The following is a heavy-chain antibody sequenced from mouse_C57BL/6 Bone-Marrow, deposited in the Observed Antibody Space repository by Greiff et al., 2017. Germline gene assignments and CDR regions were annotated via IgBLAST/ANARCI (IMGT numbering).Heavy chain of an antibody. V-gene: IGHV1-64*01. CDR2: IHPNSGST. CDR3: ARWSNYPYFDY. J-gene: IGHJ2*01. Sequence: QVQLQQPGAELVKPGASVKLSCKASGYTFTSYWLHWVTQRPGQGLEWIGMIHPNSGSTNYNEKFKSKATLTVDKSSSTAYMQLSSLTSEDSAVYYCARWSNYPYFDYWGQGTTLTVSS. D-gene: IGHD2-5*01. CDR1: GYTFTSYW.